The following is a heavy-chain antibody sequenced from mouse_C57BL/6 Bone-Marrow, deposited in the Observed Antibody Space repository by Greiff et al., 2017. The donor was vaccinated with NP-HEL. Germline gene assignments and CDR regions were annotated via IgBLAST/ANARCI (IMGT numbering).Heavy chain of an antibody. J-gene: IGHJ2*01. Sequence: QVQLKQSGAELAKPGASVKLSCKASGYTFTRSWMHWVNQRPGQGLAWIGYIYPSSGYTNYNQKFKNKATLTADKSSSTAYMQRSSLTYEDSAVYYRARTAQATRGYLDYWGKGTTLTVSS. CDR1: GYTFTRSW. CDR3: ARTAQATRGYLDY. V-gene: IGHV1-7*01. CDR2: IYPSSGYT. D-gene: IGHD3-2*02.